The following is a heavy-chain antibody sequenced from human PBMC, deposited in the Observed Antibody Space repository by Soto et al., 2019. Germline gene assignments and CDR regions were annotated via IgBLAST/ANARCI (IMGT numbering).Heavy chain of an antibody. D-gene: IGHD6-13*01. CDR1: GFTFSSYA. V-gene: IGHV3-23*01. J-gene: IGHJ4*02. CDR3: AKTLTEYSSSWYAR. CDR2: ISGSGGST. Sequence: GGSLRLSCAASGFTFSSYAMSWVRQAPGKGLEWVSAISGSGGSTYYADSVKGRFTTSRDNSKNTLYLQMNSLRAEDTAVYYCAKTLTEYSSSWYARWGQGTLVTVSS.